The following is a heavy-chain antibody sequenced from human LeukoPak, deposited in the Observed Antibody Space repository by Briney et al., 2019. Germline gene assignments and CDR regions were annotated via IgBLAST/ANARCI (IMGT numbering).Heavy chain of an antibody. D-gene: IGHD7-27*01. CDR1: GFPFSSYS. V-gene: IGHV3-23*01. CDR3: AKGTGDTGYYFDY. J-gene: IGHJ4*02. Sequence: GSLRLSCAASGFPFSSYSMNWVRPAPGKGLEWVSGIRVGGELYYADSVKGRFTISRDNSENTLYLQMSGLRVEDTAVYHCAKGTGDTGYYFDYWGQGTLVTVSS. CDR2: IRVGGEL.